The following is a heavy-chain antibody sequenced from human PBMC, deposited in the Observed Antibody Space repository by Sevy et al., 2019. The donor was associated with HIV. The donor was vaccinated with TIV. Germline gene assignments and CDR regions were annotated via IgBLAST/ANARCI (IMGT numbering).Heavy chain of an antibody. CDR3: ATGAGTGAPEYYGPLDF. J-gene: IGHJ4*02. D-gene: IGHD3-10*01. V-gene: IGHV3-23*01. CDR1: GFTFSSHA. Sequence: GSLRLSCAASGFTFSSHAMNWVRQVPGKGLESVSGISGSGRRTYYAEAVKGRFSISRDNSKYTLYLQMSSLRPEDTALYYCATGAGTGAPEYYGPLDFWGQGTLVTVSS. CDR2: ISGSGRRT.